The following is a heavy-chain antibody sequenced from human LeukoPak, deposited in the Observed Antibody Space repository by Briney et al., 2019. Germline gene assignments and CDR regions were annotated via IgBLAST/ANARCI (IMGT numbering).Heavy chain of an antibody. J-gene: IGHJ4*02. V-gene: IGHV3-7*01. CDR1: GFTFSSFW. D-gene: IGHD6-13*01. CDR2: IDQDGSVR. CDR3: ARDPGSSSFDY. Sequence: QPGGSLRLSCVAYGFTFSSFWMSWVRQAPGKGLEFVANIDQDGSVRNYVDSVKDRFIISRDNAKNSLYLQMDSLRAEDTAVYFCARDPGSSSFDYWGLGTPVTVSS.